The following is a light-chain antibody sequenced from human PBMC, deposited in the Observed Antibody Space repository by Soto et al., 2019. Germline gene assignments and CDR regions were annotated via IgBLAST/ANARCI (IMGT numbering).Light chain of an antibody. CDR1: QNIAGY. Sequence: DIQMTQSPSSLSVSVGARVTITCRASQNIAGYLNWYQQKPGKAPELLIYGSSTLQSGVPSSFSGSGSGTDFTLTISSLQPEDFATYYCQQTYITPYTFGQGTNLEIK. CDR3: QQTYITPYT. CDR2: GSS. V-gene: IGKV1-39*01. J-gene: IGKJ2*01.